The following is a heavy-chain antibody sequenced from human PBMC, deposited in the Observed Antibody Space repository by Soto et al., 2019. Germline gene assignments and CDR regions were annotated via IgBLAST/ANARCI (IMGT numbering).Heavy chain of an antibody. V-gene: IGHV3-33*01. CDR1: GFTFSSYG. CDR3: ARDRRGSGWYDYFDY. CDR2: IGYDGSNE. Sequence: QVQLVESGGGVVQPGRSLRLSCAASGFTFSSYGMHWVRQAPGKRLEWVAVIGYDGSNENSADSVTGRFTISRHNSKNTLDLQLNSLRADDTALYDCARDRRGSGWYDYFDYWGQGTLVTVSS. J-gene: IGHJ4*02. D-gene: IGHD6-19*01.